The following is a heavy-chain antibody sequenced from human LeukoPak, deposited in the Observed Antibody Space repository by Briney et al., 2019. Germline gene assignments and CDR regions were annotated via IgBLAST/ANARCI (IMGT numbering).Heavy chain of an antibody. J-gene: IGHJ6*02. Sequence: PGGSLTLSCAASGFTVSSNYMSWVRQAPGKGLEWVSVIYSGGSTYYADSVKGRFTISRDNSKNTLYLQMNSLRAEDTAVYYCAREVATTDKGRYYYYGMDVWGQGTTVTVSS. D-gene: IGHD5-24*01. CDR1: GFTVSSNY. CDR3: AREVATTDKGRYYYYGMDV. V-gene: IGHV3-66*01. CDR2: IYSGGST.